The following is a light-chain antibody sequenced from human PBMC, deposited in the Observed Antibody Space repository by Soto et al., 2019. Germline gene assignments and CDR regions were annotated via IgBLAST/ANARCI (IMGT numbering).Light chain of an antibody. J-gene: IGLJ2*01. Sequence: QSVLTQPPSVSGAPGQRVTISCTGSSSNIGAGYDVHWYQQLPGTAPKLLIYGNSNRPSGVPDRFSGSKSGASASLAITGLQAEDEADYYCQSYDSSPSGSVFGGGTEVTVL. CDR1: SSNIGAGYD. CDR3: QSYDSSPSGSV. V-gene: IGLV1-40*01. CDR2: GNS.